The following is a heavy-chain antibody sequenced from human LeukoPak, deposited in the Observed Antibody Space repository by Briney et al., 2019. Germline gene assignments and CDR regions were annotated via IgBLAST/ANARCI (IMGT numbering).Heavy chain of an antibody. CDR3: ARSRPYYYDSSGSLDY. CDR1: GYTFTSYY. J-gene: IGHJ4*02. Sequence: ASVKVSCKASGYTFTSYYMHWVRQAPGQGLEWMGIINPSGGSTSYAQKFQGRVTMIRDTSTSTVYMELSSLRSEDTAVYYCARSRPYYYDSSGSLDYWGQGTLVTVSS. CDR2: INPSGGST. V-gene: IGHV1-46*01. D-gene: IGHD3-22*01.